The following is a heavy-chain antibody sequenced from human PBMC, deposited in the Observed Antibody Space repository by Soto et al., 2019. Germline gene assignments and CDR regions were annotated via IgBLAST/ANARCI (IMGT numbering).Heavy chain of an antibody. Sequence: SETLSLTCTVSGGSISSSSYYWGWIRQPPGKGLEWIGSIYYSGSTYYNPSLKSRVTISVDTSKNQYSLKLSSVTAADTSLYYCARRYRGITMVRGVMYDYWGQGTLVTVSS. V-gene: IGHV4-39*01. CDR2: IYYSGST. CDR3: ARRYRGITMVRGVMYDY. D-gene: IGHD3-10*01. J-gene: IGHJ4*02. CDR1: GGSISSSSYY.